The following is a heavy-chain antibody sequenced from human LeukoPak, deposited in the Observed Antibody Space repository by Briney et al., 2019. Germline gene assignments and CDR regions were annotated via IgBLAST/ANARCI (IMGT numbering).Heavy chain of an antibody. V-gene: IGHV3-43*02. CDR3: ARDRAVALPTYYYYMDV. CDR1: GFTFDDYA. D-gene: IGHD2-15*01. Sequence: PGGSLRLSCAASGFTFDDYAMHWVRQAPGKGLEWVSLISGDGGSTYYADSVKGRFTISRDNAKNTVYLQMNSLKPDDTAVYYCARDRAVALPTYYYYMDVWGKGTAVTVSS. J-gene: IGHJ6*03. CDR2: ISGDGGST.